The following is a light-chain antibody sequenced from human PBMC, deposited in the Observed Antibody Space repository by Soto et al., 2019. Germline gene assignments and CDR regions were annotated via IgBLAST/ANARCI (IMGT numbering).Light chain of an antibody. CDR3: QQYNNWPPSIT. CDR2: GAS. J-gene: IGKJ5*01. CDR1: QSVSNN. Sequence: EIVMTQSPATLSVSPLERATLSFMASQSVSNNLAWYQQKPGQAPRLLIYGASTRATGIPARFSGSGSGTEFTLIISSLQSEDFAVYYCQQYNNWPPSITFGQGTRLEIK. V-gene: IGKV3-15*01.